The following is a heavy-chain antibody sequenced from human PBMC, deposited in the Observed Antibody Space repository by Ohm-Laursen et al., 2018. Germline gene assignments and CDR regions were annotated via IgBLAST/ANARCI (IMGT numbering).Heavy chain of an antibody. V-gene: IGHV4-31*03. D-gene: IGHD3-9*01. CDR2: IYYSGST. J-gene: IGHJ4*02. Sequence: SQTLSLTCTVSGGSISSGGYYWSWIRQHPGKGLEWIGYIYYSGSTYYNPSLKSRVTMSVDTSKNQFSVKLTSVTAVGTAVYYCATSPHDIMSSKDYWGQGTLVTVPS. CDR1: GGSISSGGYY. CDR3: ATSPHDIMSSKDY.